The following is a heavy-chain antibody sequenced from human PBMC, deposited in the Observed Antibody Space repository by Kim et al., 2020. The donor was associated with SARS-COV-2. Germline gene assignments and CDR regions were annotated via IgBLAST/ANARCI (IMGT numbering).Heavy chain of an antibody. CDR2: ISSSSSYI. CDR1: GFTFSSYS. D-gene: IGHD3-3*01. V-gene: IGHV3-21*01. CDR3: ARVSAGRFLEWPTVYYYYMDV. Sequence: GGSLRLSCAASGFTFSSYSMNWVRQAPGKGLEWVSSISSSSSYIYYADSVKGRFTISRDNAKNSLYLQMNSLRAEDTAVYYCARVSAGRFLEWPTVYYYYMDVWGKGTTVTVSS. J-gene: IGHJ6*03.